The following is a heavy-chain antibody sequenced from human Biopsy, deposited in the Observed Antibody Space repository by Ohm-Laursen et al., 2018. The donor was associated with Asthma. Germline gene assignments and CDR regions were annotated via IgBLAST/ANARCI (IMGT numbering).Heavy chain of an antibody. J-gene: IGHJ6*02. D-gene: IGHD6-13*01. Sequence: TLSLTCSLPSGSGGYMRSGNYYWGWIHQPPGKGLEWIGSIYYSGTTYYNPSLESRVTVSADTSKNQFSLKLTSVTAADTAVYYCVRGSSSWHHGPFHYYYGLDVWGQGTTATVSS. CDR2: IYYSGTT. CDR3: VRGSSSWHHGPFHYYYGLDV. V-gene: IGHV4-39*01. CDR1: GGYMRSGNYY.